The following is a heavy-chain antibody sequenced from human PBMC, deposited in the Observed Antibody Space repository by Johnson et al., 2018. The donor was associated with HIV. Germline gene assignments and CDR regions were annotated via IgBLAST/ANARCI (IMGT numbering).Heavy chain of an antibody. CDR1: GFTFSTYG. Sequence: VQLVESGGGVVQPGRSLRLSCAASGFTFSTYGMHWVRQAPGKGLEWVAVTSYDGGNKYYADSVKGRLTISRDNSKNTVYLQMNSLRAEDTAVYYCARERNYGTHAAFDIWGQGTMVTVSS. J-gene: IGHJ3*02. CDR2: TSYDGGNK. V-gene: IGHV3-30*19. CDR3: ARERNYGTHAAFDI. D-gene: IGHD1-7*01.